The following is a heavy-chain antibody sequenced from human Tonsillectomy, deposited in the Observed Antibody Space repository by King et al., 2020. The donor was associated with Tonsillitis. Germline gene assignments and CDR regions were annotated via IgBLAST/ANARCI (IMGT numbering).Heavy chain of an antibody. CDR1: GFTFSSYG. CDR3: AKDRWGSGILSVYYYYYGMDV. D-gene: IGHD3-10*01. CDR2: ISYDGSNK. J-gene: IGHJ6*02. V-gene: IGHV3-30*18. Sequence: VQLVESGGGVVQPGRSLRLSCAASGFTFSSYGMHWVRQAPGKGLEWVAVISYDGSNKYYADSVKGRFTISRDNSKNTLYVQMNSLRAEDTAVYYCAKDRWGSGILSVYYYYYGMDVWGQGTTVTVSS.